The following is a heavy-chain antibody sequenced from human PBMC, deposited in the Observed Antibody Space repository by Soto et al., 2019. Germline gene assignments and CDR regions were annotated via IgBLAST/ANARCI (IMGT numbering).Heavy chain of an antibody. D-gene: IGHD3-22*01. Sequence: ASVKVSCKASGYTFTSYAISWVRQAPGQGLEWMGWISAYNGNTSYAQKFQGRVTMTRDTSASTVYMEMSSLRSEDTAVYYCARLSYDSSGFYEYYFDYWGQGSLVTVSS. V-gene: IGHV1-18*01. J-gene: IGHJ4*02. CDR3: ARLSYDSSGFYEYYFDY. CDR2: ISAYNGNT. CDR1: GYTFTSYA.